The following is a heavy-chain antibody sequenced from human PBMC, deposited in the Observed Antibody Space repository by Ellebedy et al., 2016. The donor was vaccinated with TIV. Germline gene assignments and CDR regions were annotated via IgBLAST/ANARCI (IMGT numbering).Heavy chain of an antibody. CDR3: AKFSGRDFRKYYLDS. CDR1: GFPFNNYG. J-gene: IGHJ4*02. Sequence: GESLKISCAASGFPFNNYGMHWVRQAPGKGLEWVVVIWYDGSNKYYADSVKGRFTISRDNSKNTLYLQMSSLRAEDTAVYYCAKFSGRDFRKYYLDSWGQGTLVTVSS. V-gene: IGHV3-33*06. D-gene: IGHD5-12*01. CDR2: IWYDGSNK.